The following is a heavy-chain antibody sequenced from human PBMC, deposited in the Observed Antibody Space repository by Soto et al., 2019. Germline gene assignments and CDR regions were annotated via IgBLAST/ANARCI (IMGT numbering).Heavy chain of an antibody. Sequence: PGGSLRLSCAASGFTFSFYAMNWVRQAPGKGLEWVSGISDSGGTTYYADSVKGRFTISRDNAKNSLYLQMNSLRAEDTAVYYCARVKWSTTKNWFDPWGQGTLVTVSS. J-gene: IGHJ5*02. V-gene: IGHV3-23*01. CDR2: ISDSGGTT. CDR1: GFTFSFYA. CDR3: ARVKWSTTKNWFDP. D-gene: IGHD1-1*01.